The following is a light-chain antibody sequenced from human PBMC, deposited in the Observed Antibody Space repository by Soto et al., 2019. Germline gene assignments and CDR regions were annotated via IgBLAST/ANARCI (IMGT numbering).Light chain of an antibody. CDR2: DAS. J-gene: IGKJ5*01. CDR3: QQYNNWPPIT. CDR1: QSVSSY. Sequence: EIMLTQSPATLSLSPGERATLSCRASQSVSSYLAWYQQKPGQAPRLLIYDASNRATGIPARFGGSGSGTEFTLTISSLQSEDFAVYYCQQYNNWPPITFGQGTRLEIK. V-gene: IGKV3-11*01.